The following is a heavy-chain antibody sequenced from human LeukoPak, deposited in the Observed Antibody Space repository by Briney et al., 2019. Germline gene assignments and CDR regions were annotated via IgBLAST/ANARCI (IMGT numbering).Heavy chain of an antibody. CDR2: IWYDGSDE. Sequence: PGRSLRLSCAASGFTFSSYGMHWVRQAPGKGLEWVAVIWYDGSDEYYTDSVKGRFTISRDNARNSLHLQMNSLRDEDTAVYYCASFFTMQGDYWGQGTLVTVSS. D-gene: IGHD3-10*01. CDR3: ASFFTMQGDY. J-gene: IGHJ4*02. V-gene: IGHV3-33*01. CDR1: GFTFSSYG.